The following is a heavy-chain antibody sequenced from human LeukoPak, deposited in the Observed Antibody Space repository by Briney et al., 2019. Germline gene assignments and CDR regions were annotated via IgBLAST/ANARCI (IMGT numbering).Heavy chain of an antibody. CDR1: GFIFSDYY. V-gene: IGHV3-11*05. Sequence: AGGSLRLSCAASGFIFSDYYMAWMRQAPGKGLEWVSYIDGSSSRTKYADSVKGRFTISRDNAKNSLYLQMNSLRADDTAVYYCAKEKTTVITPGIDYWGQGTLVTVSS. J-gene: IGHJ4*02. CDR2: IDGSSSRT. D-gene: IGHD4-23*01. CDR3: AKEKTTVITPGIDY.